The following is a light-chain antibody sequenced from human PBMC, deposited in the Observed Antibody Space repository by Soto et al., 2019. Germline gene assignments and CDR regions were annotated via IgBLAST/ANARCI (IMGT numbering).Light chain of an antibody. V-gene: IGKV2-28*01. Sequence: VISQSPVSLPVTASSPASSSCSSGQSIMHSNGYNYLDWYLQKPGQSPQLLIYWGSNRASGVPDRFSGSGSGTDFTLKISRVEAEDVGVYYCQQALQTPWTFGQGTKVDIK. CDR1: QSIMHSNGYNY. J-gene: IGKJ1*01. CDR3: QQALQTPWT. CDR2: WGS.